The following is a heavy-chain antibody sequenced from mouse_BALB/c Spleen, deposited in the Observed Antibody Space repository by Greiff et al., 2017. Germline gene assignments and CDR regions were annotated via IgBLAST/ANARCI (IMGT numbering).Heavy chain of an antibody. CDR1: GFAFSSYD. CDR2: ISSGGGST. D-gene: IGHD1-2*01. Sequence: DVQLVESGGGLVKPGGSLKLSCAASGFAFSSYDMSWVRQTPEKRLEWVAYISSGGGSTYYPDTVKGRFTISRDNAKNTLYLQMSSLKSEDTAMYYCARPTTATSPFAYWGQGTLVTVSA. CDR3: ARPTTATSPFAY. V-gene: IGHV5-12-1*01. J-gene: IGHJ3*01.